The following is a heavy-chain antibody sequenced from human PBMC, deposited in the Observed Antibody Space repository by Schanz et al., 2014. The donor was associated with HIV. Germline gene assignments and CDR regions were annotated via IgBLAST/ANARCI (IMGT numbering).Heavy chain of an antibody. D-gene: IGHD2-2*01. CDR2: MRGSDDST. J-gene: IGHJ4*02. Sequence: EVQLVESGGGLVQPGRSLRLSCEGSGFTFDDYAMHWVRQPPGKGLEWVSGMRGSDDSTFYADSVKGRFTISRDNSKNTLYFQMNSLRAEDTAVYYCAKVGRIYSTTWIDYWGQGTLVTVSS. CDR1: GFTFDDYA. V-gene: IGHV3-23*04. CDR3: AKVGRIYSTTWIDY.